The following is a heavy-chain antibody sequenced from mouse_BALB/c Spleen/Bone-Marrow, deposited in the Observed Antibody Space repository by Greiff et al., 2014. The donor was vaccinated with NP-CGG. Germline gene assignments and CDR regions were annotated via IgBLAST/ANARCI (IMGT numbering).Heavy chain of an antibody. CDR1: GYTFTEYI. CDR3: ARHEDRIRAWFAY. CDR2: FYPGSGSI. D-gene: IGHD1-1*01. Sequence: VHLVESGAELVKPGASVKLSCKASGYTFTEYIIHWVKQRSGQGLEWIGWFYPGSGSIKYNEKFKDKATLTADKSSSTVYMEVSRLTSEAAAVYFCARHEDRIRAWFAYWGQGTLVTVSA. V-gene: IGHV1-62-2*01. J-gene: IGHJ3*01.